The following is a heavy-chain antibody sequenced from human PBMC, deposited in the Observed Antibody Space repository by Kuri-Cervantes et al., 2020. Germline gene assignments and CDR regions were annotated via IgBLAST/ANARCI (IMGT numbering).Heavy chain of an antibody. D-gene: IGHD3-3*01. CDR2: ISYDGSNK. CDR1: GFTFSSYG. CDR3: ARDSVVTYYDFWSGYPASDYYYYGMDV. J-gene: IGHJ6*02. V-gene: IGHV3-30*03. Sequence: GGSLRLSCAASGFTFSSYGMHWVRQAPGKGLEWVAVISYDGSNKYYADSVKGRFTISRDNSKNTLYLQMNSLRAEDTAVYYCARDSVVTYYDFWSGYPASDYYYYGMDVWGQGTTVTVSS.